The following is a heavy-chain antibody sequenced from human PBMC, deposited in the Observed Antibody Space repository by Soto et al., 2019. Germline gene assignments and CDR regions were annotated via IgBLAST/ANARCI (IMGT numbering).Heavy chain of an antibody. D-gene: IGHD2-15*01. CDR3: ARRGAYCSGGTCYHFDY. J-gene: IGHJ4*02. Sequence: SVKVSFKASCYTFTTYGISWVRQAPVQGLEWMGWISTYNGNTNYEQKLQGRVTLTTDTLTSTAYMELRSLRSDDTAVYYCARRGAYCSGGTCYHFDYWGQGTLVTVYS. V-gene: IGHV1-18*04. CDR2: ISTYNGNT. CDR1: CYTFTTYG.